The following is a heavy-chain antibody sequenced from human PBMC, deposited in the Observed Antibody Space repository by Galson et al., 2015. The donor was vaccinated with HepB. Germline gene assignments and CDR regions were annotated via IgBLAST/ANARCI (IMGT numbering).Heavy chain of an antibody. D-gene: IGHD4-17*01. V-gene: IGHV3-23*01. CDR1: GFPFSTYA. CDR2: ISGSSSST. J-gene: IGHJ4*02. CDR3: AKARTHADYGDYPLDY. Sequence: SLRLSCAASGFPFSTYAMSWVRQAPGEGLEWVSAISGSSSSTYYADSVKGRFTISRDNSKGTLYLQMVSLRAEDTAVYYCAKARTHADYGDYPLDYWGQGILVAVSS.